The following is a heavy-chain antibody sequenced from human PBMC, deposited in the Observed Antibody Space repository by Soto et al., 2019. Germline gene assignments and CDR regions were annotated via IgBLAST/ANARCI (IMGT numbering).Heavy chain of an antibody. J-gene: IGHJ4*02. CDR2: IILPFGTP. V-gene: IGHV1-69*12. D-gene: IGHD3-22*01. CDR1: GTTFSNFA. Sequence: QVRLVQAWAEVKKTESSVKVSCEASGTTFSNFAIGWGRPAPWQGLEWMGGIILPFGTPNYPQKFQGRVTISADESMTTVYMELRGLRSGDTAVYYCVRGPDYEGYFDYWGQGTLVTVSS. CDR3: VRGPDYEGYFDY.